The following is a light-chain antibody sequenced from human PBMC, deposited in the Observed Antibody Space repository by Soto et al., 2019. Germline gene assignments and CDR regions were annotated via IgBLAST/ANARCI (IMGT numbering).Light chain of an antibody. Sequence: QSALTQPASVSGSPGQSITISCTGTSSDVGGYNYVSWYQQHPGKAPKLMIYDVSNRPSGVSNRFSGSKSGNTASLTISGLQAEDEADYYCSSYTSSSGDGVFGGGTKVTVL. V-gene: IGLV2-14*01. J-gene: IGLJ3*02. CDR1: SSDVGGYNY. CDR3: SSYTSSSGDGV. CDR2: DVS.